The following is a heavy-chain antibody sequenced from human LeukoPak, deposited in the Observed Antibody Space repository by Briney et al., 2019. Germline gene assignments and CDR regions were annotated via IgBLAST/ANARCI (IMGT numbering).Heavy chain of an antibody. CDR1: GFTFSSYS. CDR3: ARGGYSYGYAYDY. D-gene: IGHD5-18*01. Sequence: GGSLRLSCAASGFTFSSYSMNWVRQAPGKGLEWVSSISSSSSYIYYADSVKGRLTISRENSKNTGDMKRKSLRAEDTAVYYCARGGYSYGYAYDYWGQGTLVTVSS. CDR2: ISSSSSYI. J-gene: IGHJ4*02. V-gene: IGHV3-21*01.